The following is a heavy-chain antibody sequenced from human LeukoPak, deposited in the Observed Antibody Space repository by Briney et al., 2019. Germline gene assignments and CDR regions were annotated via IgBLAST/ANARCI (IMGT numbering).Heavy chain of an antibody. CDR1: GFTFSSYA. CDR3: AKKTGYSSSWNIDY. V-gene: IGHV3-23*01. Sequence: GGSLRLSCAASGFTFSSYAMTWVRQAPGKGLEWVSEISGSGGSTYYADSVKGRFTISRDNSKNTLYLQMNSLRAEDTAVYYCAKKTGYSSSWNIDYWGQGTMVTVSS. J-gene: IGHJ4*02. CDR2: ISGSGGST. D-gene: IGHD6-13*01.